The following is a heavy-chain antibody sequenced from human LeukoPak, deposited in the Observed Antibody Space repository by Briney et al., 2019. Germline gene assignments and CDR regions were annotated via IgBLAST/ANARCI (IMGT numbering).Heavy chain of an antibody. V-gene: IGHV4-59*01. Sequence: PSETLSLTCTVSGASIDTYYWSWIRQPPGKGLEWIRYIFDSGDPNYNPSLKSRLTISLDTAKNQFSLRLRSVTAADTAVYYCASRSGWFTFDIWGQGTMVTVSS. CDR2: IFDSGDP. D-gene: IGHD6-19*01. CDR3: ASRSGWFTFDI. J-gene: IGHJ3*02. CDR1: GASIDTYY.